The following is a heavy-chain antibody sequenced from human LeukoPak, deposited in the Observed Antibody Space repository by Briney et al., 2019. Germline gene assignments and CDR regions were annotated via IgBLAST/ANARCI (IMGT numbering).Heavy chain of an antibody. Sequence: ASVKVSCEVSGYTPTELSMHWVRQAPGKGLEWMGGFDPEDGETIYAQKFQGRVTMTEDTSTDTAYMELSSLRSEDTAVYYCATGCAEGYCSSYQGYGMDVWGQGTTVTVSS. CDR1: GYTPTELS. D-gene: IGHD2-2*01. CDR3: ATGCAEGYCSSYQGYGMDV. CDR2: FDPEDGET. J-gene: IGHJ6*02. V-gene: IGHV1-24*01.